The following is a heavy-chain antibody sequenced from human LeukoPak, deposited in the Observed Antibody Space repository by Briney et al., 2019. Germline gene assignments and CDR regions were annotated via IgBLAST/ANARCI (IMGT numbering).Heavy chain of an antibody. CDR2: IHYTGSI. J-gene: IGHJ4*02. CDR3: ARYGGSPANYFDF. CDR1: GDSIRAYY. Sequence: SETLSLTCAVSGDSIRAYYRSWVRQPPGKGLEWIAYIHYTGSINYNPSLKSRVTISMDTSKSQFSLHVNSVTAADTAVYYCARYGGSPANYFDFWGQGTLVTVSS. D-gene: IGHD1-26*01. V-gene: IGHV4-59*08.